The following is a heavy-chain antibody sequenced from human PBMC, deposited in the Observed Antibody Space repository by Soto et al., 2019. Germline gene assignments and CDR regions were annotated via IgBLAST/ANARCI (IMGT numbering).Heavy chain of an antibody. CDR2: IYYGGST. D-gene: IGHD5-12*01. V-gene: IGHV4-59*12. CDR1: GDSISTDY. J-gene: IGHJ5*02. Sequence: PSETLSLTCTVSGDSISTDYLSWIRQSPGKGLEWIGFIYYGGSTNYNPSLKSRVTISVDTPKNQFSLKLSSVTAAYTAVYYWARDSLGSFDPWGQGTLVTVCS. CDR3: ARDSLGSFDP.